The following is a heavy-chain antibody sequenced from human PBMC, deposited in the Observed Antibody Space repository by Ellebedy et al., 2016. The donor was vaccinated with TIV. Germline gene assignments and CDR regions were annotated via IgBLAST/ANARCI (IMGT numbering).Heavy chain of an antibody. J-gene: IGHJ4*02. D-gene: IGHD6-19*01. V-gene: IGHV3-11*06. CDR1: GFTFGDYY. Sequence: GESLKISCAASGFTFGDYYMSWIRQAPGKGLEWLSYISSSSFYIKYADSVKGRFTISRDDAKKSLYLQINSLRAEETDVYYCARSTGVAVTHFDYWGQGTLVSVSS. CDR2: ISSSSFYI. CDR3: ARSTGVAVTHFDY.